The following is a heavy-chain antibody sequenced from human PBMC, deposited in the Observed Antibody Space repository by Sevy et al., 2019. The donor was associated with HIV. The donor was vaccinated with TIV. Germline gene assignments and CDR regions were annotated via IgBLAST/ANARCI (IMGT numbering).Heavy chain of an antibody. CDR1: GGTFSSYA. CDR3: ASIYCSGGSCYWSSYYYGMDV. J-gene: IGHJ6*02. D-gene: IGHD2-15*01. Sequence: ASVKVCCKASGGTFSSYAISWVRQAPGQGLEWMGGIIPIFGTANYAQKFQGRVTITADESTSTAYMELSSLRSEDTAVYYCASIYCSGGSCYWSSYYYGMDVWGQGTTVTVSS. CDR2: IIPIFGTA. V-gene: IGHV1-69*13.